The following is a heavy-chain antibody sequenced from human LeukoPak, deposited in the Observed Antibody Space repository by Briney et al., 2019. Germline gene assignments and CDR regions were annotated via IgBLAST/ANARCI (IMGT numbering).Heavy chain of an antibody. J-gene: IGHJ6*03. CDR2: IKQDGSEK. V-gene: IGHV3-7*01. D-gene: IGHD3-3*01. Sequence: GGSLRLSCAASGFTFSNYWMTWVRQAPGKGLEWVADIKQDGSEKLYVNSVRGRFTISRDSAKMLLFLQMNSLRAEDTAVYYCARDNGVVHGVYYMDVWGKGTTVTVS. CDR3: ARDNGVVHGVYYMDV. CDR1: GFTFSNYW.